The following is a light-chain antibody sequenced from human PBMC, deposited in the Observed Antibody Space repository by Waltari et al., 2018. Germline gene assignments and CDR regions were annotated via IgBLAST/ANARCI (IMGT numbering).Light chain of an antibody. J-gene: IGKJ1*01. V-gene: IGKV3-20*01. CDR2: GAS. CDR1: PSVSRT. CDR3: QHYVRLPAT. Sequence: EIVLTQSPRTLSLSPGERATLSCRASPSVSRTLAWYQKKPGQAPKRLIYGASIRATGIPDRFTGSGSGTDFSLTISSLEPEDFAIYFCQHYVRLPATFGQGTKVEIK.